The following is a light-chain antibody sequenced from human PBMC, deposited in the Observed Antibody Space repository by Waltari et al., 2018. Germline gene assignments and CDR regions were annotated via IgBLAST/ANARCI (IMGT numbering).Light chain of an antibody. J-gene: IGKJ1*01. CDR2: DAS. CDR3: QKYGSLPAT. CDR1: QSVSRT. Sequence: EIVLTQSPGTLSLSPGERATLSCRASQSVSRTLAWYQQKPGQAPRLLIYDASSRATGTPDRFSGSGSGTDFSLTISRLDPEDFAVYYCQKYGSLPATFGQGTKVEIK. V-gene: IGKV3-20*01.